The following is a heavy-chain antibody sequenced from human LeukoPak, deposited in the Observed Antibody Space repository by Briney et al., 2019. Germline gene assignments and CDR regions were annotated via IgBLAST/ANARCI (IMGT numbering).Heavy chain of an antibody. CDR1: GGSISNYY. D-gene: IGHD3-22*01. Sequence: SETLSLTCTVSGGSISNYYWNWIRQSPGEGLEWIGNIYYSGRTNYNPSLKSRVTISVDTSKNQFSLNLSSVTAADTAVYYCARAGYYDTSGLGRAFEIWGQGTMVTVSS. CDR3: ARAGYYDTSGLGRAFEI. V-gene: IGHV4-59*01. CDR2: IYYSGRT. J-gene: IGHJ3*02.